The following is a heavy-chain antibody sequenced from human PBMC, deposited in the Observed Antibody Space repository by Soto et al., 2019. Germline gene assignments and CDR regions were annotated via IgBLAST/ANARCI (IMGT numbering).Heavy chain of an antibody. CDR3: ARHRHPRGTVGATSPLDP. J-gene: IGHJ5*02. D-gene: IGHD1-26*01. CDR1: GFSVSSNY. CDR2: HYSGGST. V-gene: IGHV3-53*01. Sequence: GGSLRLSCAISGFSVSSNYLSWVRQAPGKGLEWVSVHYSGGSTYYADSVQGRFTISRDKSNNTLYLQMRRVRAEDTDVYFCARHRHPRGTVGATSPLDPWGQGTQVTVSS.